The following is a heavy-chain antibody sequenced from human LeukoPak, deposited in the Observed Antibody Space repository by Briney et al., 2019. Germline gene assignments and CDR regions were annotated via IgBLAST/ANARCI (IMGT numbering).Heavy chain of an antibody. CDR3: AREAIPVAAPWFNY. CDR1: GGSISSYH. J-gene: IGHJ4*02. D-gene: IGHD6-19*01. CDR2: IYSTGST. Sequence: SETLSLTCTVSGGSISSYHWTWIRQPAGMGLEWIGRIYSTGSTNYNPSLKSRVTMSVDTSKNKFSLKLTSVTAADTAVYYCAREAIPVAAPWFNYWGQGTLVTVSS. V-gene: IGHV4-4*07.